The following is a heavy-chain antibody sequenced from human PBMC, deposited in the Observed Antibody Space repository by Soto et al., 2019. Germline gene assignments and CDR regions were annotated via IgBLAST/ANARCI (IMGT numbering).Heavy chain of an antibody. D-gene: IGHD3-10*01. V-gene: IGHV1-18*01. CDR2: ISAYNGNT. Sequence: QVRRVQSGAEVKKPGASVKVSCKASGYTFTSYGISWVRQAPGQGLEWMGWISAYNGNTNYAQKLQGRVTMTTDTPTSTAYMEMSSLRSDDTAVYYCARADLWFGEFRFDYWGQGTLVTVSS. J-gene: IGHJ4*02. CDR3: ARADLWFGEFRFDY. CDR1: GYTFTSYG.